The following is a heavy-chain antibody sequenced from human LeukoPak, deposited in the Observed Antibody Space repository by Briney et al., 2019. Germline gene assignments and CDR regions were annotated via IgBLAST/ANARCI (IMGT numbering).Heavy chain of an antibody. CDR1: GGTFSSYA. Sequence: SVKVSCKASGGTFSSYAISWVRQAPGQGLEWMGRIIPVLGVADYAQKFQGRVTITADKSTSTAYMELSSLRSEDTAVYYCARAAAAGIFSGDFWGQGTLVTVSS. CDR3: ARAAAAGIFSGDF. CDR2: IIPVLGVA. V-gene: IGHV1-69*04. D-gene: IGHD6-13*01. J-gene: IGHJ4*02.